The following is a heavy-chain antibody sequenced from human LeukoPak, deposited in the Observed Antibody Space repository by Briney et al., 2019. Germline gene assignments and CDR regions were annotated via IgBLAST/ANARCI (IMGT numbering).Heavy chain of an antibody. CDR3: AGGGATTRFAFDI. CDR2: IIPIFGTA. J-gene: IGHJ3*02. Sequence: SVKDSCKASGGTFSSYAISWVRQAPGQGLEWMGGIIPIFGTANYAQKLQGRVTITTDESTSTAYMELSSLRSEDTAVYYCAGGGATTRFAFDIWGQGTMVTVSS. V-gene: IGHV1-69*05. D-gene: IGHD1-26*01. CDR1: GGTFSSYA.